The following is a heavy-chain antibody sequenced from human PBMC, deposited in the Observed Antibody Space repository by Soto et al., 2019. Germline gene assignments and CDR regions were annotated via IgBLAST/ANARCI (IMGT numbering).Heavy chain of an antibody. CDR1: GYTFTGYY. V-gene: IGHV1-2*02. D-gene: IGHD6-6*01. Sequence: QVQLVQSGAEVKKPGASVKVSCKASGYTFTGYYMHWVRQAPGQGPEWMGWINPNSGGTTYAQKFQGRVTVTRDTSISTAYMELISLRSDDTAVYYCARGASSSLDYWGQGTLVTVSS. CDR3: ARGASSSLDY. CDR2: INPNSGGT. J-gene: IGHJ4*02.